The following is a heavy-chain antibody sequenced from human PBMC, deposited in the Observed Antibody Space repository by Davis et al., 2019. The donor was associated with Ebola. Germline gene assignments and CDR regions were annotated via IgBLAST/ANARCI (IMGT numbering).Heavy chain of an antibody. D-gene: IGHD3-10*01. CDR1: GYTFTSYD. Sequence: ASVKVSCKASGYTFTSYDINWVRQATGQGLEWMGWMNPNSGNTGYAQKFQGRVTMTRNTSISTAYMELSSLRSEDTAVYYCARDLWFRADAFDIWGQGTMVTVSS. V-gene: IGHV1-8*01. CDR3: ARDLWFRADAFDI. J-gene: IGHJ3*02. CDR2: MNPNSGNT.